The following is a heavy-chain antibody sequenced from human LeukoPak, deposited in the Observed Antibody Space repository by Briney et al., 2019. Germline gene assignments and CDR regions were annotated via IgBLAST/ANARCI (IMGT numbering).Heavy chain of an antibody. J-gene: IGHJ4*02. CDR2: ISGSGGST. CDR3: AKGYSGYYAMYYFDY. V-gene: IGHV3-23*01. CDR1: GFTLSSYS. D-gene: IGHD3-22*01. Sequence: GGSLRLSCAASGFTLSSYSMNWVRQAPGKGLEWVSAISGSGGSTYSSDSVKGRFTISRDNSRNTLYLQMNSLRVEDTAEYYCAKGYSGYYAMYYFDYWGQGTRVTVSS.